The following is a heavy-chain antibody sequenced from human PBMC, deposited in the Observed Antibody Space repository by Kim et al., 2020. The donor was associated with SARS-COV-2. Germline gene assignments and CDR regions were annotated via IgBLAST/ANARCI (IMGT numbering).Heavy chain of an antibody. D-gene: IGHD6-19*01. Sequence: GGSLRLSCAGSAVNFNNFAISWVRQAPGKGPEWVSIIDSRGVTTSYADSVKGRFTTSRDNSKRMVYLQMDSLRDEDTAVYYCAKAPYSSGWNTYFDSWGRGTLATVS. V-gene: IGHV3-23*03. CDR3: AKAPYSSGWNTYFDS. CDR2: IDSRGVTT. J-gene: IGHJ4*02. CDR1: AVNFNNFA.